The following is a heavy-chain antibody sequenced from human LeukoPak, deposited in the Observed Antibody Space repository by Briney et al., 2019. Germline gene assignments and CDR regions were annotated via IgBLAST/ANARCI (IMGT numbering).Heavy chain of an antibody. J-gene: IGHJ4*02. CDR2: IYYSGST. Sequence: SETLSLTCTVSGGSISSYYWGWIRQPPGKGLEWIGSIYYSGSTYYNPSLKSRVTISVDTSKNQFSLKLSSVTAADTAVYYCARGAVAYYYFDNWGQGTLVTVSS. V-gene: IGHV4-39*07. D-gene: IGHD6-19*01. CDR3: ARGAVAYYYFDN. CDR1: GGSISSYY.